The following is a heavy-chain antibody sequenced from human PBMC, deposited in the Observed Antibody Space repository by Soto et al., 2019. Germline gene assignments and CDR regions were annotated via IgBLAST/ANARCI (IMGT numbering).Heavy chain of an antibody. CDR2: IVVGSGNT. CDR1: GFTFTSSA. Sequence: ASVKVSCKASGFTFTSSAVQWVRQARGQRLEWIGWIVVGSGNTNYAQKFQERVTITRDMSTSTAYMELSSLRSEDTAVYYCAAGSHSGYDLYDAFDIWGQGTMVTVSS. V-gene: IGHV1-58*01. CDR3: AAGSHSGYDLYDAFDI. J-gene: IGHJ3*02. D-gene: IGHD5-12*01.